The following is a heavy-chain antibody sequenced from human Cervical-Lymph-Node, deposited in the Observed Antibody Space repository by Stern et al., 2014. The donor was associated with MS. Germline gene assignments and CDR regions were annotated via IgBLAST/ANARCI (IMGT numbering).Heavy chain of an antibody. Sequence: VQLVESGAEMTKPGASVKVSCKTSGYTFNDYYMHLVRQAPGQGLEWLGRINPYSGGPNFAQIFPGTVSMTREQFINTNFFELSRLTSDDTAVYYCAKDRTLASGSYYSDLLDHWGQGTLVTVSS. CDR3: AKDRTLASGSYYSDLLDH. J-gene: IGHJ4*02. CDR1: GYTFNDYY. V-gene: IGHV1-2*06. CDR2: INPYSGGP. D-gene: IGHD3-10*01.